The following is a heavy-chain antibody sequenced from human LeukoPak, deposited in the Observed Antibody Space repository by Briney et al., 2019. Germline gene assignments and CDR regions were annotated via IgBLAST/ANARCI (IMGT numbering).Heavy chain of an antibody. CDR1: GGTFSSYA. Sequence: ASVKVSCKASGGTFSSYAISWVRQAPGQGLEWMGRIIPIFGTANYAQKFQGRVTITTDESTSTAYMELSSLRSEDTAVYYCARDQDDYYDSSGYYWYFDYWGQGTLVNVSS. V-gene: IGHV1-69*05. J-gene: IGHJ4*02. D-gene: IGHD3-22*01. CDR3: ARDQDDYYDSSGYYWYFDY. CDR2: IIPIFGTA.